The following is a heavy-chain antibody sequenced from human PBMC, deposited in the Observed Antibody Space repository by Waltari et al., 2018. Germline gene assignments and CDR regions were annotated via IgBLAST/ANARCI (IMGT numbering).Heavy chain of an antibody. CDR3: VRYWTGTESADYMDV. J-gene: IGHJ6*03. D-gene: IGHD2-8*02. V-gene: IGHV1-18*01. CDR1: DYTIAASG. Sequence: QVQLVQSGPEVREPGASLRVSCKASDYTIAASGVRWVGQAPGQGLEWMGWISLYNGKRNYAQKFQGRVTMTTDISTNTAYMELRSLRSDDTAVYYCVRYWTGTESADYMDVWGKGTTVTVSS. CDR2: ISLYNGKR.